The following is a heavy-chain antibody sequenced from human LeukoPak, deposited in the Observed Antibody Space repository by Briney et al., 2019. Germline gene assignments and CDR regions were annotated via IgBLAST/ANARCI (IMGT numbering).Heavy chain of an antibody. D-gene: IGHD3-16*02. CDR1: GYSNSSGYY. J-gene: IGHJ4*02. CDR2: INHSGST. CDR3: ARGLRDYVWGSYRYTGYFDY. Sequence: SETLSLTCAVSGYSNSSGYYWSWIRQPPGKGLEWIGEINHSGSTNYNPSLKSRVTISVDTSKNQFSLKLSSVTAADTAVYYCARGLRDYVWGSYRYTGYFDYWGQGTLVTVSS. V-gene: IGHV4-34*01.